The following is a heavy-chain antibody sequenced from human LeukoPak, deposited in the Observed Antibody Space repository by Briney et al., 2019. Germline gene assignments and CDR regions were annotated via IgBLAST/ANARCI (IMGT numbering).Heavy chain of an antibody. Sequence: SVKVSCKASGGTFSSYAISWVRQAPGQGLEWMGRIIPILGIANYAQEFQGRVTITADKSTSTAYMELSSLRSEDTAVYYCARGIAAAGDFDYWGQGTLVTVSS. V-gene: IGHV1-69*04. J-gene: IGHJ4*02. D-gene: IGHD6-13*01. CDR1: GGTFSSYA. CDR3: ARGIAAAGDFDY. CDR2: IIPILGIA.